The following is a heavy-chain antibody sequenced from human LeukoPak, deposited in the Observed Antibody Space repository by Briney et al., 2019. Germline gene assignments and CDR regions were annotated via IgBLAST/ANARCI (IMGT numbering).Heavy chain of an antibody. J-gene: IGHJ3*02. Sequence: GGSLRLTCTASGFTFRDYYMGWICQAPRQGLGWVSYSSSSGSRIYNADSVHDRFTISRDNANKSLYFQMNSLRADANAADYCSTPIKDGFHIWAQRTMVTLSS. CDR2: SSSSGSRI. CDR1: GFTFRDYY. V-gene: IGHV3-11*04. CDR3: STPIKDGFHI.